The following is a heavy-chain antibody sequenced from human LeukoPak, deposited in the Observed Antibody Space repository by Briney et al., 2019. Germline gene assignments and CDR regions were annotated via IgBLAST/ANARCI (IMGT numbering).Heavy chain of an antibody. CDR3: ASGSPSFDY. D-gene: IGHD1-26*01. CDR1: GFTFSSYS. V-gene: IGHV3-21*01. J-gene: IGHJ4*02. CDR2: ISSSTSYK. Sequence: GGSLRVSCAASGFTFSSYSMNWVRQAPGKGLEWVSSISSSTSYKYYTDSVKGRFTISRDNAKNSLYLQMNSLRAEDTAVYYCASGSPSFDYWGQGTLVTVSS.